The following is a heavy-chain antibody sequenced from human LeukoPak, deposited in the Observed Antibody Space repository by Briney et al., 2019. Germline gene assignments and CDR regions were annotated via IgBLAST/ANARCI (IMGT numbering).Heavy chain of an antibody. CDR3: ATALYCSSTNCYLDY. CDR2: IYSGGST. Sequence: GGSLRLSCAASGFTVSSNYMSWVGQAPGKELEWVSVIYSGGSTYYADSVKGRFTISRDNSKNTLYLQMNSLRAEDTAVYYCATALYCSSTNCYLDYWGQGTLVTVSS. J-gene: IGHJ4*02. CDR1: GFTVSSNY. D-gene: IGHD2-2*01. V-gene: IGHV3-53*01.